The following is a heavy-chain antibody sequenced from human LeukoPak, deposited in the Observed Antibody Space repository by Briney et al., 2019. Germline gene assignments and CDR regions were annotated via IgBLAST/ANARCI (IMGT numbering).Heavy chain of an antibody. CDR2: IRSKAYGGTT. D-gene: IGHD3-22*01. Sequence: GRSLRLSCAASGFIFRDHGMHWVRQAPGKGLEWVGFIRSKAYGGTTEYAASVKGRFTISRDDSKSIAYLQMNSLKTEDTAVYYCTRVPYDSSGYTFDYWGQGTLVTVSS. J-gene: IGHJ4*02. V-gene: IGHV3-49*04. CDR1: GFIFRDHG. CDR3: TRVPYDSSGYTFDY.